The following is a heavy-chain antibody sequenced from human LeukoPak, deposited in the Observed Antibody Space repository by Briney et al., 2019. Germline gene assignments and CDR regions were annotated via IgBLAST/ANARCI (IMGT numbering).Heavy chain of an antibody. CDR3: AKRGVVIRAVIIVGFHKEAYYFDY. J-gene: IGHJ4*02. CDR2: LSDSGGST. V-gene: IGHV3-23*01. D-gene: IGHD3-10*01. Sequence: PGGSLRLSCAASGFTFSSYAMSWVRQAPGKGLEWVAGLSDSGGSTNYADPVKGRFTVSRDNPKNTLYLQMNSLRAEDTAVYFCAKRGVVIRAVIIVGFHKEAYYFDYWGQGALVTVSS. CDR1: GFTFSSYA.